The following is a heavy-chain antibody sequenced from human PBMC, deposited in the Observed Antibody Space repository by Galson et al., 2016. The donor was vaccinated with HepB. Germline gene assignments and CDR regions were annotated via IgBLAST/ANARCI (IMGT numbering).Heavy chain of an antibody. D-gene: IGHD3-10*01. CDR2: LYYTGTT. CDR3: ARRSGGSGNFYFDY. CDR1: GGSVTSTSYY. J-gene: IGHJ4*02. Sequence: SETLSLTCTVSGGSVTSTSYYWAWIRQPPRKGLEWIGSLYYTGTTYYNLSLKSRVTISVDTSKNQFSLKLTSVTAADTAVYYCARRSGGSGNFYFDYWGQGTLVTVSS. V-gene: IGHV4-39*01.